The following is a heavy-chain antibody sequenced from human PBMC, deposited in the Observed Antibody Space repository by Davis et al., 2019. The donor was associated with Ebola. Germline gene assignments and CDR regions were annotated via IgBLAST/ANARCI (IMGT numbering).Heavy chain of an antibody. J-gene: IGHJ4*02. Sequence: SVKVSCEASGGTFSSYAISWVRQAPGQGLEWMGGIIPIFGKANYAQKFQGRVTITADESTSTAYMELSSLRSEDTAVYYCARMRHDYGDYGLDYWGQGTLVTVSS. CDR3: ARMRHDYGDYGLDY. D-gene: IGHD4-17*01. CDR2: IIPIFGKA. CDR1: GGTFSSYA. V-gene: IGHV1-69*13.